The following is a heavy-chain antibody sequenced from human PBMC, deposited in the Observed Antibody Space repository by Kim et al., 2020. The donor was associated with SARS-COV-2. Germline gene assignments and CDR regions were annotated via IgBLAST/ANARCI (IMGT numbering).Heavy chain of an antibody. CDR2: IHPHTGVT. V-gene: IGHV1-2*06. D-gene: IGHD6-13*01. J-gene: IGHJ4*02. CDR3: ARDPPNPTGYTFDY. Sequence: ASVKVSCKASGYTFSDHYIHLVRQAPGQGLEWMGRIHPHTGVTNYAQKFQDRVTMTRDTSITTVYMELSSLTSDDTAVYYCARDPPNPTGYTFDYWGQG. CDR1: GYTFSDHY.